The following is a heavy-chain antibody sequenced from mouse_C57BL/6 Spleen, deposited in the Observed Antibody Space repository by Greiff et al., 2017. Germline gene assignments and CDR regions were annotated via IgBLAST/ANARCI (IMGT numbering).Heavy chain of an antibody. D-gene: IGHD1-1*01. CDR1: GYTFTSYW. CDR2: IDPSDSYT. CDR3: ARKYYGSSYVDY. J-gene: IGHJ2*01. Sequence: VQLQQSGAELVKPGASVKLSCKASGYTFTSYWMQWVKQRPGQGLEWIGEIDPSDSYTNYNQKFKGKATLTVDTSSSTAYMQLSSLTSEDSAVYYCARKYYGSSYVDYWGQGTTLTVSS. V-gene: IGHV1-50*01.